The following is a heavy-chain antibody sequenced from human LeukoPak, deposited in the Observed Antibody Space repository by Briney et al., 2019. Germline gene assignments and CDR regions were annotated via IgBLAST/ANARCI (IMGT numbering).Heavy chain of an antibody. CDR1: GFTFSSYG. Sequence: GGTLRLSCAASGFTFSSYGMSWVRQAPGKGLEWVSAISGSGGSTYYADSVKGRFTISRDNSKNTLYLQMNSLRAEDTAVYYCARGGRTDDFDYWGQGTLVTVSS. CDR2: ISGSGGST. CDR3: ARGGRTDDFDY. V-gene: IGHV3-23*01. J-gene: IGHJ4*02. D-gene: IGHD1-26*01.